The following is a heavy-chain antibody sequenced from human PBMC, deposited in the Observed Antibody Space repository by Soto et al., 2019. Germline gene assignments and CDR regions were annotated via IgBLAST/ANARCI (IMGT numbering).Heavy chain of an antibody. CDR3: AAVMGSDYDYVWGSLSFDH. V-gene: IGHV3-23*01. D-gene: IGHD3-16*01. J-gene: IGHJ4*02. CDR2: ISGSGVRT. Sequence: VQLLQSGGGLVQPGGSLRLACEASGFIFATTAMGWVRQAPGTGLGWVATISGSGVRTYYADSVKGRFTISRGNSKNTLSLQMNSMRADDTAVYLCAAVMGSDYDYVWGSLSFDHWGQGALVTVST. CDR1: GFIFATTA.